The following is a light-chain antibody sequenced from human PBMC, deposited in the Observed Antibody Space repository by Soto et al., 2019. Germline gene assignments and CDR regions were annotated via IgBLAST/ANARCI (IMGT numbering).Light chain of an antibody. V-gene: IGKV3-20*01. CDR1: QSVSSYY. CDR3: QQCGSSPWT. CDR2: AAS. Sequence: EMVLTQSPDTLSLSPGERATLSCRASQSVSSYYLAWYQQKPGQAPRLLIYAASSRATGIPDRFSGGGSGTDFTLTISRLEPEDFAVYYCQQCGSSPWTFGQGTKVDI. J-gene: IGKJ1*01.